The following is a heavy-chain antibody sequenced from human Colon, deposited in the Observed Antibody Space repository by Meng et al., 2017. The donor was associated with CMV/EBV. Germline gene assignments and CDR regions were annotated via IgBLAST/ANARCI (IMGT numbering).Heavy chain of an antibody. CDR3: ARGSYTTSYEVDY. V-gene: IGHV3-23*01. CDR1: GFTFSTYA. D-gene: IGHD2-2*02. J-gene: IGHJ4*02. CDR2: ISGGGDST. Sequence: EGQLLGSGGGLAQPGGSLRLTCATSGFTFSTYAMSWVRQAPGKGLEWVSAISGGGDSTHYADSVQGRFTISRDGSTNTLSLQMNGLRADDTAVYYCARGSYTTSYEVDYWGQGTLVTVSS.